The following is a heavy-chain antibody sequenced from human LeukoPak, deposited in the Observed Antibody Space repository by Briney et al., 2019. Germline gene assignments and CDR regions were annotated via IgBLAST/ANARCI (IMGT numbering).Heavy chain of an antibody. D-gene: IGHD5-18*01. CDR2: ISTSGRT. CDR1: GGPISSSSYY. Sequence: SETLSLTCTVSGGPISSSSYYWSWIRQPAGRGLEWIGHISTSGRTSYSPSLKGRVTISVATTKNQFSLKMSSVSAADTAVYYCARGLHGYTYGYVPWALYYYMDVWGKGTTVTISS. V-gene: IGHV4-61*09. CDR3: ARGLHGYTYGYVPWALYYYMDV. J-gene: IGHJ6*03.